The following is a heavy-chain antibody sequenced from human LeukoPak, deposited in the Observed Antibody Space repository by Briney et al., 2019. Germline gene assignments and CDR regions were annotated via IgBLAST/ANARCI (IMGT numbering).Heavy chain of an antibody. CDR1: GFQFSRHW. D-gene: IGHD2-2*01. Sequence: AGGSLRLSCAASGFQFSRHWIHWVRQIPGKGLVWVSRTKSDGSRSDYADIVKGRFTISRDNAKNSLYLQMNSLRAEDTAVYYCASFIVVVPAAMAGPLDYWGQGTLVTVSS. V-gene: IGHV3-74*01. CDR2: TKSDGSRS. J-gene: IGHJ4*02. CDR3: ASFIVVVPAAMAGPLDY.